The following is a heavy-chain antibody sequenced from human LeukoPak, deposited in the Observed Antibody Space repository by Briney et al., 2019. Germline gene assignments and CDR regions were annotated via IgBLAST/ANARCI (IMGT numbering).Heavy chain of an antibody. CDR2: INWNGGST. Sequence: VGSLRLSCAASGFTFDDYGMSWVRQAPGKGLEWVSGINWNGGSTGYADSVKGRFTISRDNAKNSLYLQMNSLRAEDTALYYCARDDYNYFAWDWGQGTLVTVSS. V-gene: IGHV3-20*04. CDR1: GFTFDDYG. CDR3: ARDDYNYFAWD. J-gene: IGHJ4*02. D-gene: IGHD5-24*01.